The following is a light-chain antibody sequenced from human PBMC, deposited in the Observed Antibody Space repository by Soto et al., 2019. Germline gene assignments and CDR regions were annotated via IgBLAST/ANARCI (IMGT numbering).Light chain of an antibody. J-gene: IGKJ1*01. V-gene: IGKV3-15*01. CDR3: QHYNNWPPGT. CDR1: QSVSSN. Sequence: EIVLTQSPATLSVSPGERATLSCRASQSVSSNLAWYQQKPGQAPRLLIYGASTRATGIPARFSGSGSGTEFTLTISSLQSEDFAVYHCQHYNNWPPGTFGQGTKVEVK. CDR2: GAS.